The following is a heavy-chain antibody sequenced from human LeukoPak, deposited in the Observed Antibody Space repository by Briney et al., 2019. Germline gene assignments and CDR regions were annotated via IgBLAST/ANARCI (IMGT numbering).Heavy chain of an antibody. D-gene: IGHD3-22*01. V-gene: IGHV3-23*01. CDR1: GLIFSSYV. Sequence: GGSLRLSCAASGLIFSSYVMSWVRQAPGKGLEWVSTISGTDSDTYYTDSVKGRFTISRDNSKNTLYLQMNSLRAEEMAVYYCASVTTGVWGQGTLVTVSS. J-gene: IGHJ1*01. CDR2: ISGTDSDT. CDR3: ASVTTGV.